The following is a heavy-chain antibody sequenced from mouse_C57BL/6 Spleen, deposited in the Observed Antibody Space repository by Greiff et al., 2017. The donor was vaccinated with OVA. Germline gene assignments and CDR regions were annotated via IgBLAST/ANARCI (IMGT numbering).Heavy chain of an antibody. J-gene: IGHJ4*01. CDR3: ARWDNYYGAMDY. D-gene: IGHD1-1*01. Sequence: QVQLKQPGAELVRPGSSVKLSCKASGYTFTSYWMHWVKQRPIQGLEWIGNIDPSDSETHYNQKFKDKATLTVDKSSSTAYMQLSSLTSEDSAVYYCARWDNYYGAMDYWGQGTSVTVSS. CDR1: GYTFTSYW. V-gene: IGHV1-52*01. CDR2: IDPSDSET.